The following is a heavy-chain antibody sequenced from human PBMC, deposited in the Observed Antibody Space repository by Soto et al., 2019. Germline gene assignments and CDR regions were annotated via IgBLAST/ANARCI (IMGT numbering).Heavy chain of an antibody. CDR1: GGTFSSYA. CDR3: ARDLGSMTTATGHSGTMSC. D-gene: IGHD1-26*01. Sequence: QVQLVQSGAEVKKPGSSVKVSCKASGGTFSSYAISWVRQAPGQGLEWMGGIIPIFGTANYAQKFQGRVTITADESTSTAYMELSSLRSEDTAVYYCARDLGSMTTATGHSGTMSCWGQGALVTVSS. J-gene: IGHJ4*02. CDR2: IIPIFGTA. V-gene: IGHV1-69*01.